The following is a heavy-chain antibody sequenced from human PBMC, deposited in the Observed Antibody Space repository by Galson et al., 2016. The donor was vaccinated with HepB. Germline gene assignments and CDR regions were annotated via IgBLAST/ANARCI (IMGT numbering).Heavy chain of an antibody. CDR3: AWRGGVTSHSEYFQD. CDR1: GGTFSSRA. J-gene: IGHJ1*01. D-gene: IGHD2-21*02. CDR2: IIPIIGRP. V-gene: IGHV1-69*04. Sequence: SVKVSCKASGGTFSSRAISWVRQAPGQRLEWMGRIIPIIGRPDNAQKFQDRVTITADKSTSTAYMELSSLRPEDTAVYYCAWRGGVTSHSEYFQDWGQGTLVTVSS.